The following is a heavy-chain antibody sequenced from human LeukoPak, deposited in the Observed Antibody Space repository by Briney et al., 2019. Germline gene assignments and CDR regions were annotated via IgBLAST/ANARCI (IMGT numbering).Heavy chain of an antibody. Sequence: GSLRLSCAASGFTFSSYAMHWVRQAPGKGLEYVSAISSNGGSTYYANSVKGRFTISRDNSKNTLYLQMGSLRAEDMAVYYCARGRYEGYMDVWGKGTTVTISS. V-gene: IGHV3-64*01. J-gene: IGHJ6*03. CDR3: ARGRYEGYMDV. CDR1: GFTFSSYA. D-gene: IGHD1-1*01. CDR2: ISSNGGST.